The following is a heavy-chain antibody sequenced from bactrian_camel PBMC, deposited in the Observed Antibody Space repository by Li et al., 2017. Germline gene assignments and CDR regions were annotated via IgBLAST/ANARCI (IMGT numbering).Heavy chain of an antibody. D-gene: IGHD6*01. Sequence: HVQLVESGGGSVQAGGSLRLSCTATPDIYNSHCMGWFRQAPGKEREGVATIDLDGTVYVDSVKGRFTISKDNAKNVLYLQMNNLEPQDTAMYYCAARYYCDDSTWYGGANYKYWGQGTQVTVS. CDR1: PDIYNSHC. V-gene: IGHV3S53*01. CDR2: IDLDGT. CDR3: AARYYCDDSTWYGGANYKY. J-gene: IGHJ4*01.